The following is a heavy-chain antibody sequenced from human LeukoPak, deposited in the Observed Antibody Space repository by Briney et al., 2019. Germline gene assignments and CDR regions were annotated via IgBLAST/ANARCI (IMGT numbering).Heavy chain of an antibody. CDR3: VREGGGYYGGLGFYYYYYMDV. CDR1: GGSISSYY. J-gene: IGHJ6*03. Sequence: PSETLSLTCTVSGGSISSYYWSWIRQPAGKGLEWIGRIYTSGSTNYNPSLKSRVTMSVDTSKNQFSLKLSSLPAADTAVYYWVREGGGYYGGLGFYYYYYMDVWGKGTTVTISS. V-gene: IGHV4-4*07. D-gene: IGHD1-26*01. CDR2: IYTSGST.